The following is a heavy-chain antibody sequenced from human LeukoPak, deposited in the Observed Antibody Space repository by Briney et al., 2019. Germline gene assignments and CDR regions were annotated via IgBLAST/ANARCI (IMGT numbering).Heavy chain of an antibody. CDR3: AKEIDGFDV. CDR2: IRFDGGDT. Sequence: GGSLRLSCSASGFTFNNYWMHWVRQAPGMGLVWVSSIRFDGGDTAYADSAKGRFTISRDNAKNTMFLQMNNLRAEDTAVYYCAKEIDGFDVWGQGTLVTVSS. CDR1: GFTFNNYW. J-gene: IGHJ3*01. V-gene: IGHV3-74*01.